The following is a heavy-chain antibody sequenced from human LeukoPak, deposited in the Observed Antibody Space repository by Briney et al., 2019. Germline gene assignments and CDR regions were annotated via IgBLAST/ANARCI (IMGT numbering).Heavy chain of an antibody. CDR3: AAGYSSSWYPFDY. CDR2: MNPNSGNT. J-gene: IGHJ4*02. CDR1: GYTFTSYD. Sequence: GASVKVSCKASGYTFTSYDINWVRQATGQGLEWMGWMNPNSGNTGYAQKFQGWVTMTRDTPISTAYMELSRLRSDDTAVYYCAAGYSSSWYPFDYWGQGTLVTVSS. D-gene: IGHD6-13*01. V-gene: IGHV1-8*01.